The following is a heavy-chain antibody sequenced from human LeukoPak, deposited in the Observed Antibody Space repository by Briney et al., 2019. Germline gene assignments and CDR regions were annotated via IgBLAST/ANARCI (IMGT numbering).Heavy chain of an antibody. J-gene: IGHJ1*01. CDR1: GFTFSSYA. CDR3: ARAGYSMDTEYFQH. V-gene: IGHV3-21*01. D-gene: IGHD5-18*01. Sequence: GGSLRLSCAASGFTFSSYAMSWVRQAPGKGLEWVSSISSSSSYIYYADSVKGRFTISRDNAKNSLYLQMNSLRAEATAVYYCARAGYSMDTEYFQHWGQGTLVTVSS. CDR2: ISSSSSYI.